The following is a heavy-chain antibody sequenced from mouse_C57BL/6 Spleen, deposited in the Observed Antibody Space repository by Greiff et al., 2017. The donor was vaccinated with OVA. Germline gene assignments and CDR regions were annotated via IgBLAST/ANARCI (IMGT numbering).Heavy chain of an antibody. J-gene: IGHJ2*01. CDR2: IDPEDGET. Sequence: VQLQQSGAELVKPGASVKLSCTASGFNIKDYYMHWVKQRTEQGLEWIGRIDPEDGETKYASKFQGKATITADTSSNTAYLQLSSLTSEDTAVYYCARYYSNPYYFDYWGQGTTLTVSS. V-gene: IGHV14-2*01. D-gene: IGHD2-5*01. CDR1: GFNIKDYY. CDR3: ARYYSNPYYFDY.